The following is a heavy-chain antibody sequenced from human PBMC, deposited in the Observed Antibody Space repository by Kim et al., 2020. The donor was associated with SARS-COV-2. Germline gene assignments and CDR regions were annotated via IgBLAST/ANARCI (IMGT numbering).Heavy chain of an antibody. CDR1: GFTFSSYW. J-gene: IGHJ4*02. CDR3: ARDPGYSSGGGDYFDY. CDR2: IKQDGSEK. V-gene: IGHV3-7*01. D-gene: IGHD6-19*01. Sequence: GGSLRLSCAASGFTFSSYWMSWVRQAPGKGLEWVANIKQDGSEKYYVDSVKGRFTISRDNAKNSLYLQMNSLRAEDTAVYYCARDPGYSSGGGDYFDYWGQGTLVTVSS.